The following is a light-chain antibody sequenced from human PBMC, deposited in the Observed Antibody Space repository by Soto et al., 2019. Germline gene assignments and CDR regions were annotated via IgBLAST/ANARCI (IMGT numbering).Light chain of an antibody. CDR3: AAWDDSLNGPV. CDR1: SSNIGSNT. CDR2: SNN. J-gene: IGLJ3*02. Sequence: QSVLTQPPSASGTPGQRVTISCSGSSSNIGSNTVNWYQRLPGTAPKLLIYSNNQRPSGVPDRFSGSKSGTSASLAISGLQSEDDADYYCAAWDDSLNGPVFGGGTKLTVL. V-gene: IGLV1-44*01.